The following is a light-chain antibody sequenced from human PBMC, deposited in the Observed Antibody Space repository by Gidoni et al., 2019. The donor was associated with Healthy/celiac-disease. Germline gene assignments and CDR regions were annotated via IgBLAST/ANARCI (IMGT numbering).Light chain of an antibody. Sequence: DIQMIQSPSSLSASVGDRVTITCRASQSISSYLNWYQQKPGKVPKLLIYAASSLQSGVPSRFSGSGSGTDFTLTISSLQPEDVATYYCQQSYSTPLTFGGGTKVEIK. CDR1: QSISSY. V-gene: IGKV1-39*01. J-gene: IGKJ4*01. CDR3: QQSYSTPLT. CDR2: AAS.